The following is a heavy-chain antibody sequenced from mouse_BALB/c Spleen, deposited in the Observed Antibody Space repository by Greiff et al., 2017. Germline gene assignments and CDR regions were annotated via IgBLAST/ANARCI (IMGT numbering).Heavy chain of an antibody. CDR3: ARRGSWFAY. Sequence: VQLQQSGAELMKPGASVTISCKATGYTFSSYWIEWVKQRPGPGLEWIGEILPGSGSTNYNEKFKGKATFTADTSSNTAYMQLSSLTSEDSAVYYCARRGSWFAYWGQGTLVTVSA. CDR1: GYTFSSYW. CDR2: ILPGSGST. J-gene: IGHJ3*01. V-gene: IGHV1-9*01.